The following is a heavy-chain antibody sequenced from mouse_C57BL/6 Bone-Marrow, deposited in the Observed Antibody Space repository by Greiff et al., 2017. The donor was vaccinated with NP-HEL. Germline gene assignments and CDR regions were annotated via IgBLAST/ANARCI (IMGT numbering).Heavy chain of an antibody. CDR1: GYTFTDYY. CDR2: IYPGSGNT. CDR3: AREGLLRSYAMDY. V-gene: IGHV1-76*01. D-gene: IGHD2-3*01. Sequence: QVHVKQSGAELVRPGASVKLSCKASGYTFTDYYINWVKQRPGQGLEWIARIYPGSGNTYYNEKFKGKATLTAEKSSSTAYMQLSSLTSEDSAVYFCAREGLLRSYAMDYWGQGTSVTVSS. J-gene: IGHJ4*01.